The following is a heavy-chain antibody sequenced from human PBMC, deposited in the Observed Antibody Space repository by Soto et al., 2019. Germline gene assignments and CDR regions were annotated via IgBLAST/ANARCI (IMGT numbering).Heavy chain of an antibody. CDR2: FRAGGDDGTT. J-gene: IGHJ4*02. D-gene: IGHD3-10*01. CDR3: AKKVNSGSGSQYFDY. CDR1: GFTFSSYP. Sequence: GGSLRLSCVASGFTFSSYPMSWVRQAPGKGLEWVSGFRAGGDDGTTYYADSVKGRFTISRDNSKNTLFLQMNSLRAEDTAIYYCAKKVNSGSGSQYFDYFGQGTLVTVYS. V-gene: IGHV3-23*01.